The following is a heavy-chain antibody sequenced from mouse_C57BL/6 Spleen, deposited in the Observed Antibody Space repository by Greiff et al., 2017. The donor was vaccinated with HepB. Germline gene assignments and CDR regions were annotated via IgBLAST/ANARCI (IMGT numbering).Heavy chain of an antibody. D-gene: IGHD1-1*01. CDR1: GFTFSSYA. CDR3: ARFGRNYGYAMDY. CDR2: ISDGGSYT. V-gene: IGHV5-4*01. J-gene: IGHJ4*01. Sequence: EVQVVESGGGLVKPGGSQKLSCAASGFTFSSYAMSWVRQTPEKRLEWVATISDGGSYTYYPDNVKGRFTISRDNAKNNLYLQMSHLKSEDTAMYYCARFGRNYGYAMDYWGQGTSVTVSS.